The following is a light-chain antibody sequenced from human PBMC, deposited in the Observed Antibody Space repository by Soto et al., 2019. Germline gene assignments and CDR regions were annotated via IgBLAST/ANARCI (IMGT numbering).Light chain of an antibody. J-gene: IGKJ4*01. CDR1: QSIDTY. CDR3: QQSHSSLVT. V-gene: IGKV1-39*01. Sequence: DIQMTQSPSSLSASVGDRVTITCRASQSIDTYLNWYHQKPGKAPKLLVYAASSLQSGVPLRFSGSGSGTDFTLTISDLQPEESATYYCQQSHSSLVTFGGGTKVEIK. CDR2: AAS.